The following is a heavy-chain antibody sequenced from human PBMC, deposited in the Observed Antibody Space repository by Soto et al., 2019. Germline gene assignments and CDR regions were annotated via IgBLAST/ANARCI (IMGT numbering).Heavy chain of an antibody. CDR3: ARGGFYGDYELDY. J-gene: IGHJ4*02. CDR1: GGSISSYY. Sequence: PSETLSLTCTGSGGSISSYYWSWIRQPPGKGLEWIGYIYYSGSTNYNPSLKSRVTISVDTSKNQFSLKLSSVTAADTAVYYCARGGFYGDYELDYWGQGTLVTVSS. CDR2: IYYSGST. V-gene: IGHV4-59*01. D-gene: IGHD4-17*01.